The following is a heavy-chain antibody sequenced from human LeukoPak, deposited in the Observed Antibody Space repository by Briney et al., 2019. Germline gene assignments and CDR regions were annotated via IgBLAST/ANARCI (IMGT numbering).Heavy chain of an antibody. Sequence: PGGSLRLSCAASGFTFSSYWMSWVRQAPGKGLEWVANIKQDGSEKYYVDSVKGRFTISRDNAKNSLYLQMNSLRAEDTAVYYCARDMGVPAATTDWYFDLWGRGTLVTVCS. CDR3: ARDMGVPAATTDWYFDL. J-gene: IGHJ2*01. CDR2: IKQDGSEK. D-gene: IGHD2-2*01. CDR1: GFTFSSYW. V-gene: IGHV3-7*01.